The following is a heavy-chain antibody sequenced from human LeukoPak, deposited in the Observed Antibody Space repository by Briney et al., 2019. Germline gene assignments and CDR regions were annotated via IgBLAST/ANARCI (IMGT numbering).Heavy chain of an antibody. J-gene: IGHJ3*01. CDR2: IDSNSGET. D-gene: IGHD2-21*01. CDR1: GYSFIGYF. V-gene: IGHV1-2*02. CDR3: ARFWHCGFSTCWAVNGFDY. Sequence: ASVKVSCKASGYSFIGYFIHWMRQAPGQGLEWMGWIDSNSGETHYAQKFQGRFTMTKDTSIKTAYMELSSLRSDDTAIYYCARFWHCGFSTCWAVNGFDYWGQGTEVTVSP.